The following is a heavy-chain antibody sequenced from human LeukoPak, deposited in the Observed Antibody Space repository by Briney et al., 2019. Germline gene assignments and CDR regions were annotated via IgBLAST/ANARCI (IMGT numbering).Heavy chain of an antibody. Sequence: GGSLRLSCTTSGFTFGDHSMSWVRQASGKGLEWVGRIRSKANSYATAYAASVKGRFTISRDDSKNTAYLQMNSLKTEDTAVYYCTRQEKGVYCSGGSCYSPALPDYWGQGTLVTVSS. V-gene: IGHV3-73*01. J-gene: IGHJ4*02. D-gene: IGHD2-15*01. CDR2: IRSKANSYAT. CDR1: GFTFGDHS. CDR3: TRQEKGVYCSGGSCYSPALPDY.